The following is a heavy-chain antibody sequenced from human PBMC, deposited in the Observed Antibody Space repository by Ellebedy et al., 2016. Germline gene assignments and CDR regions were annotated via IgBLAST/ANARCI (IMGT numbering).Heavy chain of an antibody. V-gene: IGHV3-23*01. CDR2: ISGTGATT. J-gene: IGHJ4*02. CDR3: AKAETTVIPTQFDY. D-gene: IGHD4-17*01. Sequence: GESLKISCAASGFTFSSYAMSWVRQAPGKGLEWVSSISGTGATTYYADSVKGRFTISTDNSKNTLYLQMNSLRAEDTAVYYCAKAETTVIPTQFDYWGQGTLVTVSS. CDR1: GFTFSSYA.